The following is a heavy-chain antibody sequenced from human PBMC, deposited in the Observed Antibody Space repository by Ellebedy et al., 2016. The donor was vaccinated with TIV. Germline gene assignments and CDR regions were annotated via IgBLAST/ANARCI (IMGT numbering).Heavy chain of an antibody. J-gene: IGHJ5*02. Sequence: ASVKVSCXASGYTFTSYAMHWVRQAPGQRLEWMGWINAGNGNTKYSQKFQGRVTITRDTSASTAYMELSSLRSEDTAVYYCARDHGVVVAATENWFDPWGQGTLVTVSS. D-gene: IGHD2-15*01. CDR1: GYTFTSYA. CDR2: INAGNGNT. CDR3: ARDHGVVVAATENWFDP. V-gene: IGHV1-3*01.